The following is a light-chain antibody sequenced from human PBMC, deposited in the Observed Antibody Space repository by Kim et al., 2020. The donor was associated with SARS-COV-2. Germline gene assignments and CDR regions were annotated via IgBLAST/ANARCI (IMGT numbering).Light chain of an antibody. Sequence: GQSFTISCTGTSGDVGVYNYVSWYQHHPGKAPKLVIYDVTTRPSGVSNRFSGSKSGNTASLTISGLQAEDEADYYCCSCTSTYTYVFGSGTKVTVL. V-gene: IGLV2-14*03. CDR2: DVT. J-gene: IGLJ1*01. CDR3: CSCTSTYTYV. CDR1: SGDVGVYNY.